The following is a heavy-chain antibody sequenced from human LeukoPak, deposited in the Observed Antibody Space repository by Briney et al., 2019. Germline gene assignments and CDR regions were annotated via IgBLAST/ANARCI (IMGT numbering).Heavy chain of an antibody. D-gene: IGHD5-12*01. CDR1: GGSFSGYY. Sequence: SETLSLTCAVYGGSFSGYYWSWIRQPPGKGLEWIGEINHSGSTNYNPSLKSRVTISVDTSKNQFSLKLSSVTAADTAVYYCARSPQIYSGYAFLDYYYYMDVWGKGTTVTISS. V-gene: IGHV4-34*01. CDR2: INHSGST. J-gene: IGHJ6*03. CDR3: ARSPQIYSGYAFLDYYYYMDV.